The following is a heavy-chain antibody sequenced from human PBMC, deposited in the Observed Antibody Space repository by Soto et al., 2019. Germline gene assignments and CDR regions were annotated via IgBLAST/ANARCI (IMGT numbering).Heavy chain of an antibody. Sequence: SETLSLTCTVSGGSISSYYWSWIRQPPGKGLEWIGYIYYSGSTNYNPSLKSRVTISVDTSKNQFSLKLSSVTAADTAVYYCARSNYDFWSGYQYYFDYWGQGTLVTVSS. V-gene: IGHV4-59*01. CDR1: GGSISSYY. CDR3: ARSNYDFWSGYQYYFDY. CDR2: IYYSGST. J-gene: IGHJ4*02. D-gene: IGHD3-3*01.